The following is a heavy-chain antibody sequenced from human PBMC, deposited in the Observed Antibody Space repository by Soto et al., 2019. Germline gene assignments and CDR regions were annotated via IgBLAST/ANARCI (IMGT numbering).Heavy chain of an antibody. Sequence: PSETLSLTCAVYGGSFSGYYWSWIRQPPGKGLEWIGEINHSGSTNYNPSLKSRVTISVDTSKNQFSLKLSSVTAADTAVYYCAREDVAMATIYAYWGQGTLVTVSS. J-gene: IGHJ4*02. CDR3: AREDVAMATIYAY. V-gene: IGHV4-34*01. CDR2: INHSGST. D-gene: IGHD5-12*01. CDR1: GGSFSGYY.